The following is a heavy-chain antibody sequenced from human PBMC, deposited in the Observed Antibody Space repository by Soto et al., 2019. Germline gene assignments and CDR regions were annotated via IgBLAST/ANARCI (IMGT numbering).Heavy chain of an antibody. CDR2: IRSKAYGGTT. Sequence: GGSLRLSCTASGFTFGDYAMSWVRQAPGKGLEWVGFIRSKAYGGTTEYAASVKGRFTISRDDSKSIAYLQMNSLKTEDTAVYYCTRERHPYYDSSGSFDYWGQGTLVTVSS. J-gene: IGHJ4*02. D-gene: IGHD3-22*01. CDR1: GFTFGDYA. CDR3: TRERHPYYDSSGSFDY. V-gene: IGHV3-49*04.